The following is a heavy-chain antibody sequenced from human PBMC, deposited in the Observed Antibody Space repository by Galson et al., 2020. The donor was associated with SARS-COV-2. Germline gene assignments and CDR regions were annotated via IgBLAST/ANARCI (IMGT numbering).Heavy chain of an antibody. CDR1: GFTFSSYG. CDR2: IWYDGSNK. Sequence: GESLKISCAASGFTFSSYGMHWVRQAPGKGLEWVAVIWYDGSNKYYADSVKGRFTISRDNSKNTLYLQMNSLRAEDTAVYYCARDGIWLRVFDYWGQGTLVTVSS. J-gene: IGHJ4*02. CDR3: ARDGIWLRVFDY. V-gene: IGHV3-33*01. D-gene: IGHD5-18*01.